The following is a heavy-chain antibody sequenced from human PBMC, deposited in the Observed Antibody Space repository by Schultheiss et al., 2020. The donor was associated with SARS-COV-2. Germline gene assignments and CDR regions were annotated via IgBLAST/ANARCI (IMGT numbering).Heavy chain of an antibody. CDR3: ASPDCSSTSCYILY. V-gene: IGHV3-30*04. J-gene: IGHJ4*02. CDR1: GFTFSSYA. Sequence: GGSLRLSCAASGFTFSSYAMHWVRQAPGKGLEWVAVISYDGSNKYYADSVKGRFTISRDNSKNTLYLQMNSLRAEDTAVYYCASPDCSSTSCYILYWGQGTLVTVSS. CDR2: ISYDGSNK. D-gene: IGHD2-2*02.